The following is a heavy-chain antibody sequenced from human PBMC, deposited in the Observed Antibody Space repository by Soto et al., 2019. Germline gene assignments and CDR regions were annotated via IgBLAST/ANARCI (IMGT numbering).Heavy chain of an antibody. Sequence: VSVKVSCKASGYTFTSYGISWVRQAPGQGLEWMGWISAYNGNTNYAQKLQGRVTMTTDTSTSTAYMELRSLRSDDTAVYYCARGVVVPDYYYGMDVWGQGTTVTVSS. D-gene: IGHD2-2*01. CDR2: ISAYNGNT. V-gene: IGHV1-18*01. J-gene: IGHJ6*02. CDR3: ARGVVVPDYYYGMDV. CDR1: GYTFTSYG.